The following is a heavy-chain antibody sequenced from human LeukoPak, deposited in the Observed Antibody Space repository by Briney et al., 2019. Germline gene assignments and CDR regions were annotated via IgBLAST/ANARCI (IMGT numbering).Heavy chain of an antibody. J-gene: IGHJ5*02. CDR2: IYSGGST. CDR3: ARDHGYSS. CDR1: GFTLSSNY. Sequence: PGGSLRLSCAASGFTLSSNYTSWVRHAPGKGLEWVSVIYSGGSTYYADSVKGRFTISRDNSKNTLYLQMNSLRAEDTAVYYCARDHGYSSWGQGTLVTVSS. D-gene: IGHD5-18*01. V-gene: IGHV3-66*01.